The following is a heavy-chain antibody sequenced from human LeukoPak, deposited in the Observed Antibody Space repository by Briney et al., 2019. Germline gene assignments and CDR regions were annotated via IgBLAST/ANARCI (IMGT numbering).Heavy chain of an antibody. J-gene: IGHJ4*02. CDR3: ARHRAYSSSSPFDY. CDR2: IYSSGTT. Sequence: SETLSLICTVSGGSITGSHWSWLRQSAGKGLEWIGRIYSSGTTNYNPSLKSRVTMSLDTSKNQFSLRLSSVTAADTAVYYCARHRAYSSSSPFDYWGQGTLVTVSS. V-gene: IGHV4-4*07. CDR1: GGSITGSH. D-gene: IGHD6-6*01.